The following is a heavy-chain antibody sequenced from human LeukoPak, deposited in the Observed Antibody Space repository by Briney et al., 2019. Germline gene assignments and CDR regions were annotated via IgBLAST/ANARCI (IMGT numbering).Heavy chain of an antibody. D-gene: IGHD5-18*01. V-gene: IGHV4-39*01. CDR3: ARGAPYSYGYALFDY. J-gene: IGHJ4*02. CDR2: IYYSGST. CDR1: GGSISSGSYY. Sequence: SETLSLTCTVPGGSISSGSYYWGWIRQPPGKGLEWIGSIYYSGSTYYNPSLKSRVTISVDTSKNQFSLKLSSVTAADTAVYYCARGAPYSYGYALFDYWGQGTLVTVSS.